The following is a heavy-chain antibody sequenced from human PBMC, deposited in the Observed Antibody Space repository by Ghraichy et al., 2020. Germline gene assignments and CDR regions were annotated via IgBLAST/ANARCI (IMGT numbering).Heavy chain of an antibody. J-gene: IGHJ6*02. D-gene: IGHD3-3*01. Sequence: LSLTCAASGFTFSSYAMSWVRQAPGKGLEWVSAISGSGGSTYYADSVKGRFTISRDNSKNTLYLQMNSLRAEDTAVYYCAKDSDITIFGVVNYYYGMDVWGQGTTVTVSS. V-gene: IGHV3-23*01. CDR3: AKDSDITIFGVVNYYYGMDV. CDR2: ISGSGGST. CDR1: GFTFSSYA.